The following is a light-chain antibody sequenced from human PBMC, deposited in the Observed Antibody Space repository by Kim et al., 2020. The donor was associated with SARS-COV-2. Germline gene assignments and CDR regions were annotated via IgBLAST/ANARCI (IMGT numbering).Light chain of an antibody. CDR3: QQYGSSPYT. Sequence: LSPGDRATLSSRARQSVSSSYLAWYQQKPGQAPRLLIYGASSRATGIPDRFSGSGSGTDFTLTISRLEPEDFAVYYCQQYGSSPYTFGQGTKLEI. CDR1: QSVSSSY. V-gene: IGKV3-20*01. J-gene: IGKJ2*01. CDR2: GAS.